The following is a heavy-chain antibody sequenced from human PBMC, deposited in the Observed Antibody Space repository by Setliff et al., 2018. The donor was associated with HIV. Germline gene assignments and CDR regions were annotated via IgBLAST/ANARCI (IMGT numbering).Heavy chain of an antibody. D-gene: IGHD3-10*01. Sequence: ASVKVSCKASGYTFTGHYLHWVRQAPGQSLEWMGWITGGSGNTKYSEKFQGRVTLTRDTSASTAYMELSSLRSEDTAVYYCARKGSGSSFDFEYWGQGTLVTVSS. CDR1: GYTFTGHY. V-gene: IGHV1-3*01. J-gene: IGHJ4*02. CDR3: ARKGSGSSFDFEY. CDR2: ITGGSGNT.